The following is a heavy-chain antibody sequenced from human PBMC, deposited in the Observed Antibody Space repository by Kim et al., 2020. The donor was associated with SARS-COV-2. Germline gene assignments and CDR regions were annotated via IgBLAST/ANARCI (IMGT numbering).Heavy chain of an antibody. V-gene: IGHV3-7*01. J-gene: IGHJ4*02. CDR3: ARESWFHYYFDD. D-gene: IGHD3-22*01. Sequence: YYVDSVKGRFTISRDNAKNSLYLQMNSLRAEDTAVYYCARESWFHYYFDDWGQGTLVTVSS.